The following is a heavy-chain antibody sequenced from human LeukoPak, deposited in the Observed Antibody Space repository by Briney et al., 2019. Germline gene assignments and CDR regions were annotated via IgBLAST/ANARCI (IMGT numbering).Heavy chain of an antibody. CDR2: IYHSGST. D-gene: IGHD3-22*01. V-gene: IGHV4-39*07. J-gene: IGHJ4*02. CDR3: ARAYYGALYYYDSSGYREFDY. CDR1: GGSISISSYY. Sequence: PSETLSLTCTVSGGSISISSYYWGWIRQPPGKGLEWIGEIYHSGSTNYNPSLKSRVTISVDKSKNQFSLKLSSVTAADTAVYYCARAYYGALYYYDSSGYREFDYWGQGTLVTVSS.